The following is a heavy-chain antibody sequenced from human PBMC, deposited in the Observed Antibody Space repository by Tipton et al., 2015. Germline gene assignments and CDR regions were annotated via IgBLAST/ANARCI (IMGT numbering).Heavy chain of an antibody. J-gene: IGHJ5*01. Sequence: TLSLTCTVSVGSITTGEYYWSWIRQPPGKGLEWIGHISYNGSTCCNPSLKSRLTTSIDTSKNQFSLNLTAVTAADTAMYYCARGGGDDYIWGSSRFDSWGQGILFTVSS. V-gene: IGHV4-30-4*01. CDR2: ISYNGST. D-gene: IGHD3-16*02. CDR1: VGSITTGEYY. CDR3: ARGGGDDYIWGSSRFDS.